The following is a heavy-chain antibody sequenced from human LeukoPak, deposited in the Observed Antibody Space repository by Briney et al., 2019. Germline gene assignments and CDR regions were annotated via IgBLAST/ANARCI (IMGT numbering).Heavy chain of an antibody. CDR1: GFTFRSYA. CDR3: AKDQKAGDFCY. V-gene: IGHV3-23*01. J-gene: IGHJ4*02. Sequence: GGSLRLSCAPSGFTFRSYAMSWVRQPPGKGVEWVSAISGSGGTTYYADPVKSRFTTSRNNSKHTLYLQMNGLRAEDTAVYYCAKDQKAGDFCYWGQGTLVTVSS. D-gene: IGHD7-27*01. CDR2: ISGSGGTT.